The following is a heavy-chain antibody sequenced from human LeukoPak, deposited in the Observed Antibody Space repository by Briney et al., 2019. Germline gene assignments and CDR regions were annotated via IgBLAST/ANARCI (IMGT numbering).Heavy chain of an antibody. CDR1: GFTFSSYG. CDR3: AKATSYCGGDCQFYFDS. V-gene: IGHV3-33*06. D-gene: IGHD2-21*02. Sequence: GGSLRLSCAASGFTFSSYGMHWVRQAPGKGLEWVAVIWYDGSNKYYADSVKGRFTISRDNSKNTLYLQMNSLSAEDAAVYYCAKATSYCGGDCQFYFDSWGQGTLVTVSS. CDR2: IWYDGSNK. J-gene: IGHJ4*02.